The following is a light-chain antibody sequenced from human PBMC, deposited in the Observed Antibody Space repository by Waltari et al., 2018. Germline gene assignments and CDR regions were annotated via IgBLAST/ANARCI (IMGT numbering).Light chain of an antibody. CDR3: QHYDNLPPPSYT. Sequence: MTQSPSSLSASVGDRVTITCQASQDISNYLNWYQQKAGNAPKLLIYDASNLETGVPSRFSGGGSGTHFTFTISSLQPEDIATYYCQHYDNLPPPSYTFGQGTKLEIK. V-gene: IGKV1-33*01. CDR1: QDISNY. J-gene: IGKJ2*01. CDR2: DAS.